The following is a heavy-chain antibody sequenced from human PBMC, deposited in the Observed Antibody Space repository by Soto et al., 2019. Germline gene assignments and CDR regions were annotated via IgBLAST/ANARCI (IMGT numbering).Heavy chain of an antibody. J-gene: IGHJ6*02. V-gene: IGHV2-5*02. CDR3: AHSRCGGDCLQSYSSHYYYGLDV. CDR1: GFSLSTGGVG. Sequence: QITLKESGPTLVKPTQTLTLTCTFSGFSLSTGGVGVGWIHQPPGKALEWLALIYWDDDKRYSPSLKSRLTITKDTSKNQVVLTMTNMDPVDTGTYYCAHSRCGGDCLQSYSSHYYYGLDVWGQGTTVTVSS. CDR2: IYWDDDK. D-gene: IGHD2-21*02.